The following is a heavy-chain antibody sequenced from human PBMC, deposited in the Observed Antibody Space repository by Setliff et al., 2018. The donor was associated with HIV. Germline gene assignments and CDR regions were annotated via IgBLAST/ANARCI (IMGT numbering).Heavy chain of an antibody. V-gene: IGHV4-34*01. J-gene: IGHJ4*02. CDR3: ARGRMISMVRGFKNFDY. CDR1: GGSFSGYL. Sequence: SETLSLTCSVYGGSFSGYLWSWIRQSPGKGLEWIGEIKYTGRTTYNPSLEGRVTISLDTSKNQFSLRLTSVTAADTAVYYCARGRMISMVRGFKNFDYWGQGTLVTSPQ. D-gene: IGHD3-10*01. CDR2: IKYTGRT.